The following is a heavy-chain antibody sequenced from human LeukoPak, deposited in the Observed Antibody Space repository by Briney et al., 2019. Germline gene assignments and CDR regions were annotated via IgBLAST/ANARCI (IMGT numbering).Heavy chain of an antibody. J-gene: IGHJ4*02. CDR3: ARGLVVGPSAHSAIFDY. V-gene: IGHV3-7*01. D-gene: IGHD2-2*01. Sequence: GGSLRSSWAASGFTLGNCWISWVGQAPGKGLNWGPNIKQDGSEKYYVDSVKGRFTISRDNAKNSLYLQMNGLRAEDTAVYYCARGLVVGPSAHSAIFDYWGQGTLVTVSS. CDR2: IKQDGSEK. CDR1: GFTLGNCW.